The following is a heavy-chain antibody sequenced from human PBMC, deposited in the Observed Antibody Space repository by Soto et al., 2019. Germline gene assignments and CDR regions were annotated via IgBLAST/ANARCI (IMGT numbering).Heavy chain of an antibody. CDR2: IYYSGST. V-gene: IGHV4-59*08. J-gene: IGHJ6*03. Sequence: SETLSLTCTVSGGSIRNYYWSWIRQPPGKGLEWIGYIYYSGSTNYNPSLKSRVTISVDTSKNQFSLKLSSVTAADTSFYYCARHNYYYYFMDVWGKGTTVTVSS. CDR1: GGSIRNYY. CDR3: ARHNYYYYFMDV.